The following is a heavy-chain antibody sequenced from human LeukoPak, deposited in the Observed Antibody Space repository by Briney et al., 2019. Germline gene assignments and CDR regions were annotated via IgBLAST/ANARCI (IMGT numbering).Heavy chain of an antibody. V-gene: IGHV3-30-3*01. CDR1: GLTFSSYA. J-gene: IGHJ4*02. Sequence: GGSLRLSCAASGLTFSSYAMHWVRQAPGKGLEWVAVISYDGGNKYYADSVKGRFSISRDNSKNTLYLQMNSLRPEDTAVYYCARDPALTVTTWYYFDYWGQGTLVTVSS. CDR2: ISYDGGNK. D-gene: IGHD4-17*01. CDR3: ARDPALTVTTWYYFDY.